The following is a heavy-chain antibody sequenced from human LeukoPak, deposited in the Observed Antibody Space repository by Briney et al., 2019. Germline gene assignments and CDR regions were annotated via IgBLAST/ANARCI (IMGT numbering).Heavy chain of an antibody. J-gene: IGHJ4*02. CDR3: AKDSRHLSSTRGGLKESRGGFSDY. CDR2: IDSSSGYM. D-gene: IGHD6-13*01. CDR1: GFTFNTYS. V-gene: IGHV3-21*04. Sequence: GGSLRLSCAASGFTFNTYSMNWARQAPGKGLEWVSSIDSSSGYMFYADSVKGRFTISRDNSKNTLYLQMNNLRAEDTAVYYCAKDSRHLSSTRGGLKESRGGFSDYWGQGTLVTVSS.